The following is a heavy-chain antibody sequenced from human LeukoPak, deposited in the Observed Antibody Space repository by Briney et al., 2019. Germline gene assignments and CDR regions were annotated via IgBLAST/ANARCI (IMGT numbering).Heavy chain of an antibody. J-gene: IGHJ4*02. Sequence: GGSLRLSCAASGFTFSTYGVYWVRQAPGKGLEWVSAISGSGGSTYYADSVKGRFTISRDNSKNTLYLQMNSLRAEDTAVYYCAKGGAVAFRMYYFDYWGQGTLVTVSS. CDR3: AKGGAVAFRMYYFDY. CDR2: ISGSGGST. D-gene: IGHD6-19*01. V-gene: IGHV3-23*01. CDR1: GFTFSTYG.